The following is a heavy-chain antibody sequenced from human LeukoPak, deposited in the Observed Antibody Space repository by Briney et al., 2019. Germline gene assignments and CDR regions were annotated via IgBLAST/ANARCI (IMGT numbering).Heavy chain of an antibody. CDR1: GFTFSSYS. J-gene: IGHJ4*02. V-gene: IGHV3-21*01. CDR2: ISSSSSYI. CDR3: ARTAMVRGVITSPGDY. Sequence: GGSLRPSCAASGFTFSSYSMNWVRQAPGKGLEWVSSISSSSSYIYYADSVKGRFTISRDNAKNSLYLQMNSLRAEDTAVYYCARTAMVRGVITSPGDYWGQGTLVTVSS. D-gene: IGHD3-10*01.